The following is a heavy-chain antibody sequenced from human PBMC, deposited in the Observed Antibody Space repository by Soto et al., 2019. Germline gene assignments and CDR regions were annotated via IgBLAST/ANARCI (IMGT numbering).Heavy chain of an antibody. D-gene: IGHD2-2*01. V-gene: IGHV1-69*13. J-gene: IGHJ6*02. CDR3: ARDEGCSSTSCYPPRNYGMDV. CDR1: GGTFSSYA. CDR2: IIPIFGTA. Sequence: SVKVSCKASGGTFSSYAISWVRQAPGQGLEWMGGIIPIFGTANYAQKFQGRVTITADESTSTAYMELSNLRSEDTAVYYCARDEGCSSTSCYPPRNYGMDVWGQGTTVTVSS.